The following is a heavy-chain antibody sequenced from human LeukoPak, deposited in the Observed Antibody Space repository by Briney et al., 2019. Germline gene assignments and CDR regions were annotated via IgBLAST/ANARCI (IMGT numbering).Heavy chain of an antibody. V-gene: IGHV4-31*03. Sequence: PSQTLSLTCTVSGGSVSGGGYYWSWIRQHPGKGPEWIGYIYHGGTAYYNPSLQSRVTISIDTSKNQFSLNLSSVTAADTAVYYCARRVIMSAAGVPDTWLDPWGQGILVTVSS. CDR3: ARRVIMSAAGVPDTWLDP. CDR1: GGSVSGGGYY. J-gene: IGHJ5*02. CDR2: IYHGGTA. D-gene: IGHD2-8*01.